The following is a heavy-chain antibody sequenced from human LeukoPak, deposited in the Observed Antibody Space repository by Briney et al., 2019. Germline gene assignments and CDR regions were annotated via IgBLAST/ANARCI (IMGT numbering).Heavy chain of an antibody. CDR3: ARSHYASTSDVGY. CDR1: GGSFSGYY. D-gene: IGHD3-10*01. CDR2: INHSGRT. V-gene: IGHV4-34*01. Sequence: SETLSLTCAVYGGSFSGYYWSWIRQPPGKGLEWIGEINHSGRTNYNPSLKSRVTISVDTSKNQFSLKVSSVTAADTAVYYCARSHYASTSDVGYWGQGTLVTVSS. J-gene: IGHJ4*02.